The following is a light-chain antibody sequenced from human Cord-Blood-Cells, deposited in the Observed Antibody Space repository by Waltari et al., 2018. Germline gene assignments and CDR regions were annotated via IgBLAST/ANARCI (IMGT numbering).Light chain of an antibody. J-gene: IGLJ1*01. Sequence: QSALTQPASVSGSPGQSITISCTGTSSDVGGYNYASWYQQHPGKAPKLMIYEVSNRPSGVSNRFSGSKSGNTASLTISGLQAEDEADYYCSSYTSSSFYVFGTGTKVTVL. CDR1: SSDVGGYNY. V-gene: IGLV2-14*01. CDR2: EVS. CDR3: SSYTSSSFYV.